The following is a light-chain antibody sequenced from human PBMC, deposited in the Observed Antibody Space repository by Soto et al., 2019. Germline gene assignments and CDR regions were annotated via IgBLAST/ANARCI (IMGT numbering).Light chain of an antibody. CDR2: PAS. V-gene: IGKV1-5*01. Sequence: IQMTQSPSTLPASLGDIVTITCRASQSISNWLAWYQPKPGTAPQLLIYPASTLESGVPSRFSGSGSGTAFTLTISSLQPDDFATYYCQQYNSYSFGQGTKVDIK. CDR3: QQYNSYS. CDR1: QSISNW. J-gene: IGKJ1*01.